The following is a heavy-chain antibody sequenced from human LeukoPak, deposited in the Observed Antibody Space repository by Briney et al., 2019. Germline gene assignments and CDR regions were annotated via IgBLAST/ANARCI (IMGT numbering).Heavy chain of an antibody. Sequence: PSETLSLTCTVSGGSITSGGFCWSWIRQHPGKGLEWIGHIYYSGNTYYNPSLKSRVLMSVDTSKNQFSLKLSSVTAADTAVYYCAREGIVVRGPYYFDYWGQGTLVTVSS. CDR2: IYYSGNT. J-gene: IGHJ4*02. D-gene: IGHD3-10*01. V-gene: IGHV4-31*03. CDR1: GGSITSGGFC. CDR3: AREGIVVRGPYYFDY.